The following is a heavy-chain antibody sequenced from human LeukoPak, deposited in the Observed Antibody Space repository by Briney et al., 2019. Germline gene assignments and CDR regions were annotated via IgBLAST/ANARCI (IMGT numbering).Heavy chain of an antibody. J-gene: IGHJ6*02. CDR1: GYTFTSYA. CDR2: IIPIFGIA. D-gene: IGHD5-12*01. Sequence: SVKVSCKASGYTFTSYAMNWVRQAPGQGLEWMGRIIPIFGIANYAQKFQGRVTITADKSTSTAYMELSSLRSEDTAVYYCATRGYSGYDSGYYYYGMDVWGQGTTVTVSS. CDR3: ATRGYSGYDSGYYYYGMDV. V-gene: IGHV1-69*04.